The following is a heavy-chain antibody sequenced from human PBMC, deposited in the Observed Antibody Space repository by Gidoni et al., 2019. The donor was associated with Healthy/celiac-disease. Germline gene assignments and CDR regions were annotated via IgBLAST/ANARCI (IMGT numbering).Heavy chain of an antibody. J-gene: IGHJ6*02. CDR3: ARVPAGGWFGELRYGMDV. V-gene: IGHV1-18*01. D-gene: IGHD3-10*01. CDR2: ISAYNGNT. Sequence: QVQLVQSGAEVKKPGASVKVSCKASGYTFPSYGISWVRQAPGQGLEWMGWISAYNGNTNYAQKLQGRVTMTTDTSTSTAYMELRSLRSDDTAVYYCARVPAGGWFGELRYGMDVWGQGTTVTVSS. CDR1: GYTFPSYG.